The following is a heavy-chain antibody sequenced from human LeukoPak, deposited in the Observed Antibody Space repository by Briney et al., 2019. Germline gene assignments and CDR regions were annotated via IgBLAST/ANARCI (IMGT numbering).Heavy chain of an antibody. CDR3: ARATLWFGELVLDY. V-gene: IGHV4-38-2*02. D-gene: IGHD3-10*01. CDR2: IYHSGST. J-gene: IGHJ4*02. Sequence: PSETLSLTCTVSGYSISSGYYWGWIRQPPGKGLEWIGSIYHSGSTYYNPPLKSRVTISVDTSKNQFSLKLSSVTAADTAVYYCARATLWFGELVLDYWGQGTLVTVSS. CDR1: GYSISSGYY.